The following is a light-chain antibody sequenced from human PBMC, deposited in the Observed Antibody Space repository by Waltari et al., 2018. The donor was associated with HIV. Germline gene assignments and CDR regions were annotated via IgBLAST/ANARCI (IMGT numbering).Light chain of an antibody. CDR1: TSNIGKNF. V-gene: IGLV1-51*01. CDR2: DNN. CDR3: GTWDSSVSAGV. Sequence: QSVLPQPPSVSAAPGQKVTFSCSGSTSNIGKNFVSWYQQLPEAAPKLIIYDNNKRPSGVPDRFSGSKSATSATLAITGLQTGDEADYYCGTWDSSVSAGVFGGGTKLTVL. J-gene: IGLJ2*01.